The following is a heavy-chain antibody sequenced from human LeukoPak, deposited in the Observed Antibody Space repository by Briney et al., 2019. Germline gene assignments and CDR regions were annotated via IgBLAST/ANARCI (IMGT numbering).Heavy chain of an antibody. D-gene: IGHD3-3*01. CDR2: IYTSGST. CDR3: ARGYYDFWSGPPLRARLNAFDI. CDR1: GGSIGSNY. V-gene: IGHV4-4*07. Sequence: SETLSLTCTVSGGSIGSNYWSWIRQPAGKGLEWIGRIYTSGSTNYNPSLKSQVTMSVDTSKNQFSLKLSSVTAADTAVYYCARGYYDFWSGPPLRARLNAFDIWGQGTMVTVSS. J-gene: IGHJ3*02.